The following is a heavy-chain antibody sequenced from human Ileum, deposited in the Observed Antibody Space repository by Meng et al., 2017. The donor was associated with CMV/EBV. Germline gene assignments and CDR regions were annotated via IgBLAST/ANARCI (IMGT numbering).Heavy chain of an antibody. D-gene: IGHD3-22*01. CDR3: AKAGLIAYYGMDV. Sequence: GESLKISCAASGCTFSSYGMHWVRQAPGKGLEWVAVIWYDGSNKYYADSVKGRFTISRDNSKNTLYLQMNSLSAEDTAVYYCAKAGLIAYYGMDVWGQGTTVTVSS. V-gene: IGHV3-33*06. J-gene: IGHJ6*02. CDR2: IWYDGSNK. CDR1: GCTFSSYG.